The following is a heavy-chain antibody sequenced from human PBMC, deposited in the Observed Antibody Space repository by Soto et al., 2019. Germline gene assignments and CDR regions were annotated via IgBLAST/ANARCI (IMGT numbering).Heavy chain of an antibody. CDR2: LNPNSGDT. V-gene: IGHV1-8*01. Sequence: ASVKVSCKASGYTFSSYDINWVRQATGQGLEWMGWLNPNSGDTGYAQKFQGRVTLTRNTSINTAYIELSSLTSDDTAVYYCATSGGGWYLYWGQGTLGTVSS. CDR3: ATSGGGWYLY. J-gene: IGHJ4*02. CDR1: GYTFSSYD. D-gene: IGHD6-19*01.